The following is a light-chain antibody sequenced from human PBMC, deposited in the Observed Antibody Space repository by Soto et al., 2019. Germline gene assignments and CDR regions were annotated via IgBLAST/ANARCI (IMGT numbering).Light chain of an antibody. CDR1: QSVSSH. V-gene: IGKV3-11*01. CDR2: DAS. Sequence: IVLTNDPSTLHGDPGASATLSYRASQSVSSHLAWFQQRPGQAPRLLIYDASNRATGIPARFSGRGSGTDFTLTFSSLEPEDCAVCYCQPRRRAIRFGDGTRLDI. J-gene: IGKJ5*01. CDR3: QPRRRAIR.